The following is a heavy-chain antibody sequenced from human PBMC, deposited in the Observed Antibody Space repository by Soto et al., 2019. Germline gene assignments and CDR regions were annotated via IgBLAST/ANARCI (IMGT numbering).Heavy chain of an antibody. D-gene: IGHD5-12*01. J-gene: IGHJ5*02. CDR2: ISGSGGST. CDR1: GFTFSNYA. CDR3: AKDRSRRDGYNGWFDP. V-gene: IGHV3-23*01. Sequence: GGSLRLSCAASGFTFSNYAMSWVRQAPGKGLEWVSTISGSGGSTYYADSVKGRFTSSRDNSKNTLYLQMNSLRAEDTAVYYCAKDRSRRDGYNGWFDPWGQGTLVTVSS.